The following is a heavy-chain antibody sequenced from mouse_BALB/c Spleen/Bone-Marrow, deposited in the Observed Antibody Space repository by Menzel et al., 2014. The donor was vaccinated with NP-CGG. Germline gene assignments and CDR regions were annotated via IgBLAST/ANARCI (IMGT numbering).Heavy chain of an antibody. CDR1: GYAFSSSW. Sequence: QVQLQQSGPELVKPGASVKISCKASGYAFSSSWMNWVEQRPGQGLEWIGRIYPGDGDTNYNGKFKGKATLTADKSSSTAYMQLSSLTSVDSAVYFCARGRDWDAWFAYWGQGTLVTVSA. D-gene: IGHD4-1*01. CDR2: IYPGDGDT. V-gene: IGHV1-82*01. CDR3: ARGRDWDAWFAY. J-gene: IGHJ3*01.